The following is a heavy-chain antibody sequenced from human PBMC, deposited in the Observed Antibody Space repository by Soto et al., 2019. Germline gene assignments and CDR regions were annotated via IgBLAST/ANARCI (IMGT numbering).Heavy chain of an antibody. Sequence: EVQLLESGGGLVQPGGSLRLSCAASGFTFSSYAMSWVRHAPGKGLEWVSAISGSGGSTYYADSVKGRFTISRDNSKNTLYLQMNSLRAEDTAVYYCAKVAALRGPTRYYYYYYYMDVWGKGTTVTVSS. CDR1: GFTFSSYA. CDR3: AKVAALRGPTRYYYYYYYMDV. V-gene: IGHV3-23*01. CDR2: ISGSGGST. J-gene: IGHJ6*03. D-gene: IGHD2-15*01.